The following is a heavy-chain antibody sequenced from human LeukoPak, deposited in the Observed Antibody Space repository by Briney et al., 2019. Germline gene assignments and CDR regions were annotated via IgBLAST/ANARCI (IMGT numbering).Heavy chain of an antibody. D-gene: IGHD6-13*01. CDR1: GFTFSSYA. CDR3: AKTPPLYSSSWYWWFDP. CDR2: ISGSGGST. J-gene: IGHJ5*02. Sequence: GGSLRLSCAASGFTFSSYAMSWVRQAPGKGLEWVSAISGSGGSTYYADSVKGRFTISRDNSKNTLYLQMNSLRAEDTAVYYCAKTPPLYSSSWYWWFDPWGQGTLVTVSS. V-gene: IGHV3-23*01.